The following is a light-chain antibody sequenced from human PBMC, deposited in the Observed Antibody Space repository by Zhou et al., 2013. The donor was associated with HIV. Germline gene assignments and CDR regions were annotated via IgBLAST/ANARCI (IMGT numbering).Light chain of an antibody. J-gene: IGKJ1*01. Sequence: EIVLTQSPGTLSSSPGESVTLSCRASQSVSSNLAWYQQKPGQAPRLLMYGASSRANGIPDRFSGSGSGTDFTLTISRLEPEDFAVYYCQQYGSSIPTFGQGTKVEI. CDR1: QSVSSN. CDR2: GAS. V-gene: IGKV3-20*01. CDR3: QQYGSSIPT.